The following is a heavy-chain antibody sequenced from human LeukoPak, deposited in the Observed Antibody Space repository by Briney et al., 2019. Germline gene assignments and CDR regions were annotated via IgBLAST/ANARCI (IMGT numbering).Heavy chain of an antibody. CDR3: ARDQEAFDY. Sequence: ASVKVSCKASGYTFTSYGISWVRQAPGQGLEWMGMIYPRDGSTGYAQKFQGRVTVTRDTSTSTVHMELSGLRSEDTAVYYCARDQEAFDYWGQGTLVTVSS. V-gene: IGHV1-46*01. CDR1: GYTFTSYG. J-gene: IGHJ4*02. CDR2: IYPRDGST.